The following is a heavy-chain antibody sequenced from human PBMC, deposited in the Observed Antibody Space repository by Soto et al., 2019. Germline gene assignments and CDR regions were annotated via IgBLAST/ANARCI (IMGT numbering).Heavy chain of an antibody. CDR1: GGSFSGYY. D-gene: IGHD6-6*01. CDR3: TRGLSSPSATGI. CDR2: INHSGST. J-gene: IGHJ4*02. V-gene: IGHV4-34*01. Sequence: SETLSLTCAVYGGSFSGYYWSWTRQPPGKGLEWIGEINHSGSTNYNPSLKSRVTISVDTSKNQFSLKLSSVTAADTAVYYCTRGLSSPSATGIWGQGTLVTVSS.